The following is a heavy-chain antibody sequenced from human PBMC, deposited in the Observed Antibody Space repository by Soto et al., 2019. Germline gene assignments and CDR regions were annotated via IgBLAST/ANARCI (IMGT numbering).Heavy chain of an antibody. CDR3: ARGLECRGYCLDKPTWFGP. J-gene: IGHJ5*02. CDR1: GGTFSTYT. CDR2: IIPIFGTP. D-gene: IGHD1-1*01. Sequence: QVQLVQSGAEVKKSGSSVKVSCKASGGTFSTYTFSWVRQAPGQGLEWMGWIIPIFGTPYYAQKFQGRVTITADKSTSTVYMELSSLGADCTAVYFCARGLECRGYCLDKPTWFGPWGQGTLVTVSS. V-gene: IGHV1-69*06.